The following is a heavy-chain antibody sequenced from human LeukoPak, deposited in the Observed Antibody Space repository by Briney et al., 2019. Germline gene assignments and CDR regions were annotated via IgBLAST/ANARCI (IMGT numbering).Heavy chain of an antibody. CDR2: VNHSGYT. V-gene: IGHV4-34*01. D-gene: IGHD4-17*01. CDR1: GTSFSFYY. CDR3: ARMTTGHDY. J-gene: IGHJ4*02. Sequence: SETLSLTCGVSGTSFSFYYWSWIRQTPGKGLEWIGEVNHSGYTNMNPSLKSRVTISVDASKNQFSLRMNTVTAADTAVYFCARMTTGHDYWGQGTLVTVSS.